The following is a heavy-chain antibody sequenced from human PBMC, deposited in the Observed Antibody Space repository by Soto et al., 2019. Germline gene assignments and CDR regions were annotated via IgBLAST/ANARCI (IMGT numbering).Heavy chain of an antibody. Sequence: DVQLVESGGGLVQPGGSLRLSCEASEFTFSNYWMSWVRQAPGEGLEWVAIMKEDGSETYYVDSVKGRFTISRDNAKNSLHLQMTSLRVEDTAVYYCARARPGAYFDYWGQGTLVTVSS. J-gene: IGHJ4*02. CDR3: ARARPGAYFDY. V-gene: IGHV3-7*01. CDR1: EFTFSNYW. CDR2: MKEDGSET.